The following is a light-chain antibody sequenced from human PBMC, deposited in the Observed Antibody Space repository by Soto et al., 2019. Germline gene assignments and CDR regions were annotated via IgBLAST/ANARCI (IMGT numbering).Light chain of an antibody. CDR2: DTS. CDR1: QSVNNN. CDR3: QQYNNWPSAT. Sequence: EIVMTHAPALLSVSPGERVTLSFRASQSVNNNLAWYQQQPGQAPRLLIYDTSSRATGVPARFSGSGSGTEFTLTISSLQSEDFAVYYCQQYNNWPSATFGQGTKVDIK. J-gene: IGKJ1*01. V-gene: IGKV3-15*01.